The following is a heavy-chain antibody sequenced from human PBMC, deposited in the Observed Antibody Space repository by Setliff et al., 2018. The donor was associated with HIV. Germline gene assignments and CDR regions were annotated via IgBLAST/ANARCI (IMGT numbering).Heavy chain of an antibody. CDR1: GVSISSYY. J-gene: IGHJ6*02. V-gene: IGHV4-59*01. D-gene: IGHD6-13*01. CDR3: ARVGGRGGSSWYLGTKMGRKYGMDV. Sequence: SETLSLTCSVSGVSISSYYWSWIRHSPGKGLEWIGIIFPGGATNYNPSLTSRVTISVDTSKNHLFLKLTSVTTADTAVYYCARVGGRGGSSWYLGTKMGRKYGMDVWGQGTTVTVSS. CDR2: IFPGGAT.